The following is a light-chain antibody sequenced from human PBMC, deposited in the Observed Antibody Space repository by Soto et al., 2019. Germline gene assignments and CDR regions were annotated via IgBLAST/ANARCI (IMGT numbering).Light chain of an antibody. V-gene: IGKV3-15*01. CDR3: QQYNNWPGWA. J-gene: IGKJ1*01. CDR1: QSVSSN. Sequence: EIVMTQSPVTLSVSPGERVTLSGRASQSVSSNLAWYQQKPGQAPRLLIYGASTRATGIPARFSGSGSGTEFTLTISSLQSEDFAVYYCQQYNNWPGWAFGQGTKVE. CDR2: GAS.